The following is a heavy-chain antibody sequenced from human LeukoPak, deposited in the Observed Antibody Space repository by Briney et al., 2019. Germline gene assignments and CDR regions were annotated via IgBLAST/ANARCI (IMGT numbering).Heavy chain of an antibody. CDR2: IYTIGRT. CDR3: ARAGLLMYSMDNYFDP. Sequence: SETLSLTCTVSGESISANYWSWIRQPAGRGLEWIGRIYTIGRTNYNPSLRSRATMSLDMSQNQFSLKLTSVTAADTAVYYCARAGLLMYSMDNYFDPWGQGTLVTVSS. CDR1: GESISANY. V-gene: IGHV4-4*07. J-gene: IGHJ5*02. D-gene: IGHD2-8*01.